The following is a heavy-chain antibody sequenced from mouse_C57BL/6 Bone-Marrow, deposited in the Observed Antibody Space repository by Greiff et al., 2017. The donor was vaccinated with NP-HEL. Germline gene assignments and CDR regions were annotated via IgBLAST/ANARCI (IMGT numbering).Heavy chain of an antibody. D-gene: IGHD2-2*01. CDR1: GYTFTDYY. CDR2: INPYNGGT. CDR3: ARHYGYYFDY. Sequence: EVQLQQSGPVLVKPGASVKMSCKASGYTFTDYYMNWVKQSHGKSLEWIGVINPYNGGTSYNQKFKGKATLTVDKSSSTAYMELNSLTSEDSAVYYCARHYGYYFDYWGQGTTLTVSS. J-gene: IGHJ2*01. V-gene: IGHV1-19*01.